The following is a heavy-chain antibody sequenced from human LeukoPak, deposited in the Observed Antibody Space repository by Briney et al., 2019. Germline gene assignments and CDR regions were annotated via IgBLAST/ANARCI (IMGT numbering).Heavy chain of an antibody. D-gene: IGHD2-21*02. CDR1: GGSISSTSYY. J-gene: IGHJ5*02. CDR3: ARHGDLLSPFQT. CDR2: INYSGST. V-gene: IGHV4-39*01. Sequence: SETLSLTCTVSGGSISSTSYYWGWNRQPPGKGLEWIGTINYSGSTYYNPSLKSRVTISVDTSKNQISLKLNSVTAADTAMYYCARHGDLLSPFQTWGQATLVTVSS.